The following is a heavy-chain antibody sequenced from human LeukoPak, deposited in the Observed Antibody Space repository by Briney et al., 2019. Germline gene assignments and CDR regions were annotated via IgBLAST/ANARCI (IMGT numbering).Heavy chain of an antibody. Sequence: SETLSLTCTVSGGSISSYYWSWIRQPPGKGLEWIGYIYTSGSTNYNPSLKSRVTISVDTSKNQFSLKLSSVTAADTAVYYCARQGQQLGGGNWFDPWGQGTLVTVPS. J-gene: IGHJ5*02. V-gene: IGHV4-4*09. CDR1: GGSISSYY. CDR3: ARQGQQLGGGNWFDP. D-gene: IGHD6-13*01. CDR2: IYTSGST.